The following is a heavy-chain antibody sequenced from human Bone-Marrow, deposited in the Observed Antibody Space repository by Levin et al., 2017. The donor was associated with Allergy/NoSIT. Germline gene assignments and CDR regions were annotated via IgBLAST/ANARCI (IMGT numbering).Heavy chain of an antibody. CDR1: GFTFSSYA. D-gene: IGHD5-12*01. V-gene: IGHV3-23*01. Sequence: GESLKISCAASGFTFSSYAMTWVRQAPGKGLEWVSTLSTDGTNTYYADSVNGRFTISRDNSKNTLYLQMNSLRAEDTAVYYCAKWLATGVGFFDYWGQGTLVTVSS. CDR2: LSTDGTNT. CDR3: AKWLATGVGFFDY. J-gene: IGHJ4*02.